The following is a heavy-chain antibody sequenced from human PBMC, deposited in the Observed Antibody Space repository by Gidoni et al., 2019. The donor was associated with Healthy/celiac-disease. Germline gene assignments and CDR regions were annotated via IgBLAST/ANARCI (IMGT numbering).Heavy chain of an antibody. CDR2: ISSSSSYI. D-gene: IGHD1-26*01. Sequence: EVQLVEPGGGLVQPGGSLILPCAASGFTFSTYSMHGFLPDPGKARGGVSSISSSSSYIYYADSLKGRFTISRDNAKNSLYLQMNSLRAEDTAVYYCAREIPVGYWGQGTLVTVSS. J-gene: IGHJ4*02. CDR1: GFTFSTYS. V-gene: IGHV3-21*01. CDR3: AREIPVGY.